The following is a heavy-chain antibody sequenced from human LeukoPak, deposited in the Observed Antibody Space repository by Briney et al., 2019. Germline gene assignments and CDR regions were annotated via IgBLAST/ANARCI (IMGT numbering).Heavy chain of an antibody. J-gene: IGHJ4*02. V-gene: IGHV3-23*01. Sequence: HPGGSLRLSCLTSGFTLSTNAMSWVRQAPGKGLEWISGISGSGASTYYADSVKGRFTISRDDSRNTLNLQMNSLRGDDTAVYYCAKDVGKWESLHFFDYWGQGTLVTVSS. CDR2: ISGSGAST. CDR1: GFTLSTNA. D-gene: IGHD1-26*01. CDR3: AKDVGKWESLHFFDY.